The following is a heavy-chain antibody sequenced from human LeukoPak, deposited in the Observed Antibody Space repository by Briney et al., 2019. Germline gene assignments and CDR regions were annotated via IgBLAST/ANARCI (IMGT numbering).Heavy chain of an antibody. CDR2: INWNGGST. Sequence: GGSLRLSCAASGFTFDDYGMSWVRQAPGKGLEWVSGINWNGGSTGYADSVKGRFTISRDNAKNSLYLQMNSLRAEDTALYYCARGVGLYYYYYMDVWGKGTTVTVSS. CDR3: ARGVGLYYYYYMDV. V-gene: IGHV3-20*04. J-gene: IGHJ6*03. CDR1: GFTFDDYG.